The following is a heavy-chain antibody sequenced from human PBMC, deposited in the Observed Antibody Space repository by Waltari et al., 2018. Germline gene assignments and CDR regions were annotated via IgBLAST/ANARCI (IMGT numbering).Heavy chain of an antibody. CDR1: GGSIRSGGYD. D-gene: IGHD3-10*01. CDR2: IYYTGRT. V-gene: IGHV4-31*03. J-gene: IGHJ5*02. Sequence: QVQLQESGPGLVKASETLSLTCTVSGGSIRSGGYDWSWIRQHPGKGLEWIGYIYYTGRTDYNPSLKSRVSISVETSKNQFSLKLSSVTAADTAVYYCATNHYGTGKGWFDPWGQGTPVTVSS. CDR3: ATNHYGTGKGWFDP.